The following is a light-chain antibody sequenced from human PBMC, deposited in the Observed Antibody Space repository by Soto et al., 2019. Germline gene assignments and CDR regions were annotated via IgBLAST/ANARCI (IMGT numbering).Light chain of an antibody. CDR1: NSDVGSYNY. Sequence: QSALTQPRSVSGSPGQSVTISCTGTNSDVGSYNYVSWYQQHPGKVPKLIIFDVNNRPSGVPDRFSGSKSANTASLTISGLQAEDEADYYCCSYADSYTYVVFGGGTKLTVL. CDR2: DVN. V-gene: IGLV2-11*01. CDR3: CSYADSYTYVV. J-gene: IGLJ3*02.